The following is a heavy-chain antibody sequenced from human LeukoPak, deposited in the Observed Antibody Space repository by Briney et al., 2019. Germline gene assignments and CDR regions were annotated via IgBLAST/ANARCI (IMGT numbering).Heavy chain of an antibody. J-gene: IGHJ5*02. V-gene: IGHV1-18*01. Sequence: ASVKVSCKASGYTFTSYGISWVRQAPGQGLEWMGWISAYNGNTNYAQKLQGRVTMTTDTSTSTAYMELRSLRSDDTAVYYCARVSVLLWFGELLQIPEWFDPWGQGTLVTVSS. CDR3: ARVSVLLWFGELLQIPEWFDP. CDR1: GYTFTSYG. CDR2: ISAYNGNT. D-gene: IGHD3-10*01.